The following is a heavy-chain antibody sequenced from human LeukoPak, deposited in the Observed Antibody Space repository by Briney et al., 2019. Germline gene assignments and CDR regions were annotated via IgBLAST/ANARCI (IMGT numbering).Heavy chain of an antibody. V-gene: IGHV3-23*01. CDR3: AKVYVWNEYYFDY. J-gene: IGHJ4*02. Sequence: PGGSLRLSCAASGFTFSTYAMNWVRQAPGKGLDWVSTINHNGGNTYYADSVKGRFTISRDNSKNTLYLQMNSLRAEDTAVYYCAKVYVWNEYYFDYWGQGTLVTVSS. CDR1: GFTFSTYA. CDR2: INHNGGNT. D-gene: IGHD1-1*01.